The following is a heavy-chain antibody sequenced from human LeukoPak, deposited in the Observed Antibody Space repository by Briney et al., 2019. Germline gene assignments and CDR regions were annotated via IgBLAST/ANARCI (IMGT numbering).Heavy chain of an antibody. V-gene: IGHV4-39*01. CDR2: IYYSGST. Sequence: SETLSLTCTVSGGSISSSSYYWGWIRQPPGKGLEWIGSIYYSGSTYYNPSLKSRVTISVDTSKNQFSLKLSSVTAADTAVYYCARENCSSTSCYTRTMDYWGQGTLVTVSS. D-gene: IGHD2-2*02. CDR1: GGSISSSSYY. J-gene: IGHJ4*02. CDR3: ARENCSSTSCYTRTMDY.